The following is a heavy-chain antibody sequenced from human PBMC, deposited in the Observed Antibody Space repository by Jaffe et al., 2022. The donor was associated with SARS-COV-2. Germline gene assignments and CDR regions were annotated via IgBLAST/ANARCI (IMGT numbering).Heavy chain of an antibody. V-gene: IGHV3-7*01. J-gene: IGHJ4*02. CDR1: GFTFSTFW. CDR3: ATSGTMIRGAWYFEY. CDR2: IKQDGSEQ. Sequence: EVQLVESGGGLVQPGESLRLSCAASGFTFSTFWMSWVRQAPGKGLEWVANIKQDGSEQYYVDSVKGRFTISRDNAQKSLYLQVNSLRADDTAVYYCATSGTMIRGAWYFEYWGQGTPVTVSS. D-gene: IGHD3-10*01.